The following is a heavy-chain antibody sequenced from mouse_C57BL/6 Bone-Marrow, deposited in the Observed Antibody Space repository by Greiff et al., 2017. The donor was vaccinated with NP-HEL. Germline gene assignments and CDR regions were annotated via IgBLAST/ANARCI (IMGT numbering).Heavy chain of an antibody. CDR3: TANYGYWYFDV. CDR1: GFNIKDDY. Sequence: VQLQQSGAELVRPGASVKLSCTASGFNIKDDYMHWVKQRPEQGLEWIGWIDPENGDPEYASKFQGTATIPPDPSSNTAYQQLRSMTSEDTAVYYCTANYGYWYFDVWGTGTTVTVSS. V-gene: IGHV14-4*01. J-gene: IGHJ1*03. CDR2: IDPENGDP. D-gene: IGHD1-1*01.